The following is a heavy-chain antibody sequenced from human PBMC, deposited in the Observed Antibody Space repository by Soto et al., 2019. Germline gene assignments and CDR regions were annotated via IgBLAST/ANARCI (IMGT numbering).Heavy chain of an antibody. CDR2: IIPIFGTA. V-gene: IGHV1-69*06. CDR3: ARREGIAAAGTRYYYGMDV. CDR1: GGTFSSYA. D-gene: IGHD6-13*01. J-gene: IGHJ6*02. Sequence: ASVEVSCKXSGGTFSSYAISWVRQAPGQGLEWMGGIIPIFGTANYAQKFQGRVTITADKSTSTAYMELSSLRSEDTAVYYCARREGIAAAGTRYYYGMDVWGQGTTVTVSS.